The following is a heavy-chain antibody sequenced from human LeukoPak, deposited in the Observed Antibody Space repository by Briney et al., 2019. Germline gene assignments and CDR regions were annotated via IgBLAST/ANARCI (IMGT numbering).Heavy chain of an antibody. J-gene: IGHJ4*02. V-gene: IGHV4-59*08. D-gene: IGHD6-19*01. CDR2: IYYSGST. CDR3: VLPGEYSSGWYGGMDNFDY. Sequence: SETLSLTCTVSGGSISSYYWSWIRQPPGKGLEWIGYIYYSGSTNYNPSLKSRVTISVDTSKNQFSLKLSSVTAADTAVYYCVLPGEYSSGWYGGMDNFDYWGQGTLVTVSS. CDR1: GGSISSYY.